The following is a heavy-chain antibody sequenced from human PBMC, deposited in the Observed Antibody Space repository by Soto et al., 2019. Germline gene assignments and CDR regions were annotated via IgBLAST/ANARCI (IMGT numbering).Heavy chain of an antibody. Sequence: EVQLVESGGGLVQPGGSLRLSCAASGFTFRNYWMHWVRQVPGKGLVWVSRINGDGSTNYADSVKGRFTISSDNAKNMLYLQMNSLRVEDTAVYYCARDSPMVRGVGFDYWGQGTLVTVSS. CDR1: GFTFRNYW. J-gene: IGHJ4*02. V-gene: IGHV3-74*01. CDR3: ARDSPMVRGVGFDY. D-gene: IGHD3-10*01. CDR2: INGDGST.